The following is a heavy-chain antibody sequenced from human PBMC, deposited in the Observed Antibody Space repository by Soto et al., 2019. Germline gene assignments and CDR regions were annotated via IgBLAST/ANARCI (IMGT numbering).Heavy chain of an antibody. D-gene: IGHD6-13*01. CDR3: ARVKKLSIAAAGFTGGPDYGMDV. J-gene: IGHJ6*02. Sequence: SQTLSLTCAISGDSVSSNSAAWNWIRLSPSRGLEWLARTYYRSRWYNDYAVSVRSRITVNPDTSKNQFSLQLTSVTPEDTAVYYCARVKKLSIAAAGFTGGPDYGMDVWGQGTTVTVSS. CDR2: TYYRSRWYN. CDR1: GDSVSSNSAA. V-gene: IGHV6-1*01.